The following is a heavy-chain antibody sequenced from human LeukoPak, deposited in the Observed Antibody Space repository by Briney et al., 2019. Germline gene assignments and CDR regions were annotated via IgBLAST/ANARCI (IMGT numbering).Heavy chain of an antibody. V-gene: IGHV4-61*01. Sequence: SQTLSLTCTVSGGSISSGSYYWSWIRQPPGKGLEWIGYIYYSGSTNYNPSLKSRVTISVDTSKNQFSLKLSSVTAADTAVYYCARLRHLSYSSSWYVDYYYYYYMDVWGKGTTVTISS. CDR1: GGSISSGSYY. J-gene: IGHJ6*03. D-gene: IGHD6-13*01. CDR2: IYYSGST. CDR3: ARLRHLSYSSSWYVDYYYYYYMDV.